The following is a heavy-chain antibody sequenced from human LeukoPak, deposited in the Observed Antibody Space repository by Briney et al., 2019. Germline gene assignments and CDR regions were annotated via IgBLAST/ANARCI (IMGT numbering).Heavy chain of an antibody. Sequence: PGGSLRLSCAASGFTFSSYSMNWARQAPGKGLEWVSYISSSSRSIYYADSVKGRFTISRDNAKNSLFLQMNSLRAEDTAVYYCARVDTLDYWGQGTLVTVSS. J-gene: IGHJ4*02. CDR2: ISSSSRSI. D-gene: IGHD5-18*01. CDR3: ARVDTLDY. CDR1: GFTFSSYS. V-gene: IGHV3-21*05.